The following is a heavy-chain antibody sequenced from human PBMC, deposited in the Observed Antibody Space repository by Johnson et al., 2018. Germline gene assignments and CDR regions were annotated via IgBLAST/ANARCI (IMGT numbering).Heavy chain of an antibody. CDR3: ARVTCSGGSCSLTYYYYYYMDV. J-gene: IGHJ6*03. V-gene: IGHV3-9*01. CDR1: GFTFDDYA. D-gene: IGHD2-15*01. CDR2: ISWNSGSI. Sequence: EVQLVESGGGLVQPGRSLRLSCAASGFTFDDYAMHWVRQAPGKGLEWVSGISWNSGSIGYADSVKGRFTISRDNAKNSLYLQMNSLRAEDTALYYCARVTCSGGSCSLTYYYYYYMDVWGKGTTVTVSS.